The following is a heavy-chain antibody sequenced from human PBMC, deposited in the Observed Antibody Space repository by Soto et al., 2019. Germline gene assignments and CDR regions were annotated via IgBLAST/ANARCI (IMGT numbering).Heavy chain of an antibody. CDR3: AKERGWERPNYSDY. CDR2: ISYDGSNN. Sequence: GGSLSLSCAASGFTFSSYGLHWVRQAPGKGLEWVAVISYDGSNNYYADSVKGRFTSSRDNSKNTLYLQMNSLRAEDTAVYYCAKERGWERPNYSDYWVQGTLVTVSS. CDR1: GFTFSSYG. J-gene: IGHJ4*02. D-gene: IGHD1-26*01. V-gene: IGHV3-30*18.